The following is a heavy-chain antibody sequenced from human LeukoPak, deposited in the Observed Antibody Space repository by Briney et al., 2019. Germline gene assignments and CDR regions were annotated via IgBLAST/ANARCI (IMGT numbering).Heavy chain of an antibody. V-gene: IGHV4-39*07. J-gene: IGHJ4*02. D-gene: IGHD3-16*01. CDR3: ARGKSRGGHIDY. Sequence: SETLSLTCTVSGGSISSSSYYWGWIRQPPGKGLEWIGSIYYSGSTYYNPSLKSRVTISVDTSKNQFSLKLRSATAADTAVYYCARGKSRGGHIDYWGQGTLVTVSS. CDR2: IYYSGST. CDR1: GGSISSSSYY.